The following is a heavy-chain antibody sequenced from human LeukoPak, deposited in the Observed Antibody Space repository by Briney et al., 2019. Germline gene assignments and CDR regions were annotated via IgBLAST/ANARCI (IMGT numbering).Heavy chain of an antibody. Sequence: ASVKGSCKGSRYTFTGYYLHWVRQAPGQGLEWMGWINPNSGGTKYAQKFQDRVTMTRDTSISTAYMELTSLRSDDTAVYYCARDSSGYSWGQGTLVTVSS. CDR3: ARDSSGYS. J-gene: IGHJ5*02. D-gene: IGHD3-22*01. CDR2: INPNSGGT. V-gene: IGHV1-2*02. CDR1: RYTFTGYY.